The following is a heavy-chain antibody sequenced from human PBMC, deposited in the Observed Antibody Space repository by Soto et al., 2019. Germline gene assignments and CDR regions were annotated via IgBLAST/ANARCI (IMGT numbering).Heavy chain of an antibody. Sequence: QVQLQESGPGLVKPSETLSLTCTVSGGSISSYYWSWIRQPAGKGLEWIGRIFISGDTNYSPSLKSRVTMSVGTSKNQFSLRLNSVTAADTAVYYWARDDFWGGRTHDYWGRGTLVTVSS. J-gene: IGHJ4*02. D-gene: IGHD3-3*01. CDR1: GGSISSYY. V-gene: IGHV4-4*07. CDR2: IFISGDT. CDR3: ARDDFWGGRTHDY.